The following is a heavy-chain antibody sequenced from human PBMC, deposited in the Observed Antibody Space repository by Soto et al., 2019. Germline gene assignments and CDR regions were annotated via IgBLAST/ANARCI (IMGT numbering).Heavy chain of an antibody. CDR2: MYVRGRG. Sequence: QVQLQESGPGLVKSSETLSLTCSVSGGPITGSYLSWIRQPVGKGLEWIGRMYVRGRGDYNPSLKCRVTTSIDTSKNQFSLKVRSVTAADTAVYYCARSSIMGIEVAGHFDSWGQGTLVSVSS. J-gene: IGHJ4*02. D-gene: IGHD6-19*01. V-gene: IGHV4-4*07. CDR1: GGPITGSY. CDR3: ARSSIMGIEVAGHFDS.